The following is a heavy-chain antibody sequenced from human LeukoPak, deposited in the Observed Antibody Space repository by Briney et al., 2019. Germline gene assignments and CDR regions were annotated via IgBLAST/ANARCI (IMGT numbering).Heavy chain of an antibody. CDR1: GYTFTSYG. J-gene: IGHJ3*02. Sequence: GASVKVSCKASGYTFTSYGISWVRQAPGQGLEWMGWISAYNGNTNYAQKLQGRVTITTDESTSTAYMELSSLRSEDTAVYYCARGKQLVRGFDAFDIWGQGTMVTVSS. CDR3: ARGKQLVRGFDAFDI. D-gene: IGHD6-6*01. CDR2: ISAYNGNT. V-gene: IGHV1-18*01.